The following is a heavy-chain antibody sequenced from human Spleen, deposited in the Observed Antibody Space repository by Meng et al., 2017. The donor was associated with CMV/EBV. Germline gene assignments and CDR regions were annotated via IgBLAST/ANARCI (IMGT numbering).Heavy chain of an antibody. CDR2: INPNSGGT. CDR1: GYTFTGYY. Sequence: ASVKVSCKASGYTFTGYYMHWVRQAPGQGLEWMGWINPNSGGTKYAQKFQGRVTMTRDTSISTAYMELRSLRSDDTAVYYCARVGSSSYWFDPWGQGTLVTVSS. J-gene: IGHJ5*02. CDR3: ARVGSSSYWFDP. V-gene: IGHV1-2*02. D-gene: IGHD6-6*01.